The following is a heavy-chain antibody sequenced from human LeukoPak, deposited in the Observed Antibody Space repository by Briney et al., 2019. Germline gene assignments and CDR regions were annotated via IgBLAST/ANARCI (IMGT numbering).Heavy chain of an antibody. J-gene: IGHJ4*02. CDR1: GGSFSGYY. D-gene: IGHD5-18*01. CDR3: ARNGYSSGLFV. CDR2: INHSGST. Sequence: SETLSLTCAVYGGSFSGYYWSWIRQPPGKGLEWIGEINHSGSTNYNPSLKSRVTISVDTSKNQFSLKLSSVTAADTAVYYCARNGYSSGLFVWGQGTLVTVSS. V-gene: IGHV4-34*01.